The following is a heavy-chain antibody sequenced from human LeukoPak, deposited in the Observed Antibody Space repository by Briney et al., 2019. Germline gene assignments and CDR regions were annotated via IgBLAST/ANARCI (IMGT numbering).Heavy chain of an antibody. D-gene: IGHD2-2*01. V-gene: IGHV1-8*01. CDR1: GYTFTSYD. CDR2: MNPNSGNT. Sequence: ASVKVSCKASGYTFTSYDINWVRQATGQGLEWMGWMNPNSGNTGHAQKFQGRVTMSRNTSISTAYMELSSLRSEDTAVYYCARGPVVPAANVRFDPWGQGTLVTVSS. CDR3: ARGPVVPAANVRFDP. J-gene: IGHJ5*02.